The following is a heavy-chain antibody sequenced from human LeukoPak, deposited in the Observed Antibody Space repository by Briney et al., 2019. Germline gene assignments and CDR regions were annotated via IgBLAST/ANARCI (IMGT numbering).Heavy chain of an antibody. CDR2: IIPILGIA. Sequence: AASVKVSCKASGGTFSSYAISWVRQAPGQGLEWMGRIIPILGIANYAQKFQGRVTITADKSTSTAYMELSSLRSEDTAVYYCAGGIAARPYYFDYWGQGTLVTVSS. V-gene: IGHV1-69*04. J-gene: IGHJ4*02. CDR3: AGGIAARPYYFDY. D-gene: IGHD6-6*01. CDR1: GGTFSSYA.